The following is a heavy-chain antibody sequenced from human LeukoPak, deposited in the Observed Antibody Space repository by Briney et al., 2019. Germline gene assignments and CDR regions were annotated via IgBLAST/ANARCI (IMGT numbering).Heavy chain of an antibody. D-gene: IGHD5-18*01. Sequence: SATLSLTRTASGCSISSDYWSWVRQPPGKGLEWIAYIYYSGSTNSKPSLKSRVTVSVNTSKTQFSLKLSSVTAADTAVYYCARIRGDSHGFTPDAFDIWGQGTMVTVSS. CDR2: IYYSGST. V-gene: IGHV4-59*01. CDR1: GCSISSDY. CDR3: ARIRGDSHGFTPDAFDI. J-gene: IGHJ3*02.